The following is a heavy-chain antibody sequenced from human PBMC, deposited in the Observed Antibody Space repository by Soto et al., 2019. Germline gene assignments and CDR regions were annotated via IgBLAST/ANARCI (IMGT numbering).Heavy chain of an antibody. D-gene: IGHD6-19*01. V-gene: IGHV1-69*02. J-gene: IGHJ6*02. CDR2: IIPILGIA. CDR3: ARAGGSQPYSSGWNYYGMDV. CDR1: GGTFSSYT. Sequence: QVQLVQSGAEVKKPGSSVKVSCKASGGTFSSYTISWVRQAPGQGLEWMGRIIPILGIANYAQKFQGRVTITADKSTSTAYMELSSLRSEDTAVYYCARAGGSQPYSSGWNYYGMDVWGQGTTVTVSS.